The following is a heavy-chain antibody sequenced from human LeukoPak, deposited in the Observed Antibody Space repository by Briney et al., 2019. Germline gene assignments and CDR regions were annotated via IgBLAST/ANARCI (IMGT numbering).Heavy chain of an antibody. CDR1: GGSIDSYY. CDR2: IYYSGST. J-gene: IGHJ4*02. CDR3: ARNTGRYPDY. V-gene: IGHV4-59*08. Sequence: SETLSLTCTVSGGSIDSYYWSWIRQPPGKGLEWIGYIYYSGSTNYNPSLKSRVAISVDTSKNQFSLKLSSVTAADTAVYYCARNTGRYPDYWGQGTLVTVPS. D-gene: IGHD1-26*01.